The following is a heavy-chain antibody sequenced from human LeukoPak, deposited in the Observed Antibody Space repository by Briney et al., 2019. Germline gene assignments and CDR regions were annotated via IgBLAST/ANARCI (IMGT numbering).Heavy chain of an antibody. CDR1: GFTFTSSA. D-gene: IGHD4-17*01. CDR2: IVVGSGNT. J-gene: IGHJ4*02. V-gene: IGHV1-58*01. Sequence: EALVKVSCTASGFTFTSSAVQWVRQARGQRLEWIGWIVVGSGNTNYAQKFQERVTITRDMSTSTAYMELSSLRSEDTAVYYCAAGPTYGDYDYWGQGTLVTVSS. CDR3: AAGPTYGDYDY.